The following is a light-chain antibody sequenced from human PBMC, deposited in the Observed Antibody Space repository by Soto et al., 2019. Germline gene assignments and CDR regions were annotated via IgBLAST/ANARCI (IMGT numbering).Light chain of an antibody. CDR2: GAS. CDR3: QQNGISPTSM. V-gene: IGKV3-20*01. CDR1: QSVSSSD. Sequence: EIVLTQSPGTLSLSPGERPTLSCRASQSVSSSDLAWYQQNPGQAPTLLIYGASSSATGTPDRFSGSGSGIDFTSIISRLESEDFALYYCQQNGISPTSMFGQGPKV. J-gene: IGKJ1*01.